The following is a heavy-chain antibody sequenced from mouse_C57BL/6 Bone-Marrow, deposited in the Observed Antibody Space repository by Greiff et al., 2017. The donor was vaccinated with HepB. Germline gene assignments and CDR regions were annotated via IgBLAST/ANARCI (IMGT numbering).Heavy chain of an antibody. CDR1: GFSLTSYG. D-gene: IGHD1-1*01. J-gene: IGHJ1*03. CDR3: AKKNYGSRDWYFDV. CDR2: IWRGGST. Sequence: QVQLKESGPGLVQPSQSLSITCTVSGFSLTSYGVHWVRQSPGKGLEWLGVIWRGGSTDYNAAFMSRLSITKDNSKSQVFFKMNSLQADDTAIYYCAKKNYGSRDWYFDVWGTGTTVTVSS. V-gene: IGHV2-5*01.